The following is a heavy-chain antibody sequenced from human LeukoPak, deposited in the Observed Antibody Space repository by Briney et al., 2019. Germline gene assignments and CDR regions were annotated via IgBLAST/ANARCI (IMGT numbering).Heavy chain of an antibody. J-gene: IGHJ4*02. CDR3: ARGEYSSGWPFDY. V-gene: IGHV3-30-3*01. Sequence: PGRSLRLSCAASGFTFSSYAKHWVRQAPGKGLEWVAVISYDGSNKYYADSVKGRFTISRDNSKNTLYLQMNSLRAEDTAVYYCARGEYSSGWPFDYWGQGTLVTVSS. D-gene: IGHD6-19*01. CDR2: ISYDGSNK. CDR1: GFTFSSYA.